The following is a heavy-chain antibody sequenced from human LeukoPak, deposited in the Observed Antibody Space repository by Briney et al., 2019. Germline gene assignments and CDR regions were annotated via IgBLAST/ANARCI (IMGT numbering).Heavy chain of an antibody. V-gene: IGHV3-15*01. CDR2: IKSKADGGTT. J-gene: IGHJ4*02. CDR1: GFTFSNAW. D-gene: IGHD3-3*01. Sequence: GGSLRLSCAASGFTFSNAWMSWVRQAPGKGLEWVGRIKSKADGGTTEYATPVKGRFTISRDDSKSTVYLQMNSLKAEDTAVYFCTTDRTVFGVFSIGYYFDYWGQGTLVTVSS. CDR3: TTDRTVFGVFSIGYYFDY.